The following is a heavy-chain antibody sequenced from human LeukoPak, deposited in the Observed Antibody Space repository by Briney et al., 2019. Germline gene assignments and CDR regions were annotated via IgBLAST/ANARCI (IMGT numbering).Heavy chain of an antibody. CDR2: ISAYNGNT. CDR3: ARGRRGVRGVTPLYYFDY. V-gene: IGHV1-18*01. CDR1: GYTFTSYG. Sequence: GASVKVSCKASGYTFTSYGISWVRQAPGQGLEWMGWISAYNGNTNYAQKLQGRVTMTRNTSISTAYMELSSLRSEDTAVYYCARGRRGVRGVTPLYYFDYWGQGTLVTVSS. D-gene: IGHD3-10*01. J-gene: IGHJ4*02.